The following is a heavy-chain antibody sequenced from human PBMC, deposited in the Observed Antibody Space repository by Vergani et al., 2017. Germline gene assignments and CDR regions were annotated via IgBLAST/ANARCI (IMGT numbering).Heavy chain of an antibody. CDR2: ISSSGSTI. J-gene: IGHJ4*02. CDR1: GFTFSSYE. V-gene: IGHV3-48*03. CDR3: ARLGDYYGSGSYQGYFDY. D-gene: IGHD3-10*01. Sequence: EVQLLESGGGLVQPGGSLRLSCAASGFTFSSYEMNWVRQAPGKGLEWVSYISSSGSTIYYADSVKGRFTISRDNAKNSLYLQMNSLRAEDTAVYYCARLGDYYGSGSYQGYFDYWGQGTLVTVSS.